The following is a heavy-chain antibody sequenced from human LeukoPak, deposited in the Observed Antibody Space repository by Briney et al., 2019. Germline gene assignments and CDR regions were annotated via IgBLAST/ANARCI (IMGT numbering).Heavy chain of an antibody. CDR3: ARINDYSNYFDY. D-gene: IGHD4-11*01. Sequence: TSQTLSLTCTVSGGSISSGGYYWSWIRQPPGKGLEWIGYIYHSGSTYYNPSLKSRVTISVDRSKNQFSLKLSSVTAADTAVYYCARINDYSNYFDYWGQGTLVTVSS. CDR1: GGSISSGGYY. V-gene: IGHV4-30-2*01. J-gene: IGHJ4*02. CDR2: IYHSGST.